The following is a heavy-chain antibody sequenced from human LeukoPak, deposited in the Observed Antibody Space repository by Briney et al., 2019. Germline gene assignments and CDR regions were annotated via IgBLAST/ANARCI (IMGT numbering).Heavy chain of an antibody. Sequence: SGTLSLTCAVSGDSISTNNWWHWVRQSPGKGLEWIGEIYHNGNTNYNPSLKSRVTMSVDTSKNQFSLKVNYVTAADTATYYCAREVAAGSYRSFDYWGQGTLVTVSS. V-gene: IGHV4-4*02. CDR2: IYHNGNT. CDR3: AREVAAGSYRSFDY. CDR1: GDSISTNNW. D-gene: IGHD6-19*01. J-gene: IGHJ4*01.